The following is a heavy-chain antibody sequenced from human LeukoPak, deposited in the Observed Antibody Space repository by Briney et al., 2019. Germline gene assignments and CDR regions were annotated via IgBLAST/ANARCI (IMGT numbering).Heavy chain of an antibody. CDR3: TTDAGTGTTTKDY. Sequence: GGSLRLSCAASGFTFSNAWMSWVRQAPGKGLEWVGRIKSKTDGGTTDYAAPVKGRFTISRDDSKNTLYLQMNSLKTEDTAVYYCTTDAGTGTTTKDYWGQGTLVTVSS. D-gene: IGHD1-1*01. J-gene: IGHJ4*02. CDR1: GFTFSNAW. CDR2: IKSKTDGGTT. V-gene: IGHV3-15*01.